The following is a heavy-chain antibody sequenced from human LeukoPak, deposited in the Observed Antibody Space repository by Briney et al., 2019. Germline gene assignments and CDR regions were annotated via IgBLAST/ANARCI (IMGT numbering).Heavy chain of an antibody. CDR1: GFTFSSYA. CDR2: ISSSSSYI. D-gene: IGHD3-10*01. Sequence: GGSLRLSCAASGFTFSSYAMTWVRQAPGKGLEWVSSISSSSSYIYYADSVKGRFTIPRDNAKNSLYLQMNSLRAEDTAVYYCARDPSGVYFDYWGQGTLVTVSS. CDR3: ARDPSGVYFDY. J-gene: IGHJ4*02. V-gene: IGHV3-21*01.